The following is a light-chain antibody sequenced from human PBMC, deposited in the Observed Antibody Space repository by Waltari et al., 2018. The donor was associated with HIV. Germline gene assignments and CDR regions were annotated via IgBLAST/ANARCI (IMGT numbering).Light chain of an antibody. J-gene: IGLJ3*02. Sequence: QSVLTQPPSVSAAPAQNVTISCSGSTSNIAKNYVAWYQQLPGTAPKLVIYDNNKRPSGIPDRFSGSKSGTSATLGISGLQTGDEADYYCEAWDNRLSGVLFGGGTKLTVL. CDR1: TSNIAKNY. V-gene: IGLV1-51*01. CDR2: DNN. CDR3: EAWDNRLSGVL.